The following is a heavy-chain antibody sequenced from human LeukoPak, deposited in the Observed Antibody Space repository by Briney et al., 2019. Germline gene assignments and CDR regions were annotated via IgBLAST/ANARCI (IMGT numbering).Heavy chain of an antibody. CDR1: GFTFSSYE. V-gene: IGHV3-48*03. D-gene: IGHD1-26*01. J-gene: IGHJ3*02. CDR3: ARDGRRWEPRHDAFDI. Sequence: PGGSLRLSCAASGFTFSSYEMNWVRQAPGKGLEWVSYISSSGSTIYYADSVKGRFTISRDNAKNPLYLQMNSLRAEDTAVYYCARDGRRWEPRHDAFDIWGQGTMVTVSS. CDR2: ISSSGSTI.